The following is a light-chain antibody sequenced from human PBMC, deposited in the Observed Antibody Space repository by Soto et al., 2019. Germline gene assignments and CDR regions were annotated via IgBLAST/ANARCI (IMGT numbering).Light chain of an antibody. V-gene: IGLV2-14*01. J-gene: IGLJ3*02. CDR3: NSYTSSTTWV. Sequence: SALTQPASVSGSPGQSITISCTGSSSDVGGYNYVSWYQQHPGKAPKLIIYEVSNRPSGVSNRFFGSKSGNTASLTIPGLQAEDEADYYCNSYTSSTTWVFGGGTKLTVL. CDR2: EVS. CDR1: SSDVGGYNY.